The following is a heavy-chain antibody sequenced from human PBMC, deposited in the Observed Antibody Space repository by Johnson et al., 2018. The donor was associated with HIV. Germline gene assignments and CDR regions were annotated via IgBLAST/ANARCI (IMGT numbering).Heavy chain of an antibody. CDR2: ISYDGTNT. CDR1: GFTFSDSY. Sequence: QVQLVESGGGLIQPGGSLRLSCGASGFTFSDSYMNWIRQAPGKGLEWVAVISYDGTNTYYADSVRGRFTISRDNSKNTLYLQMNSQRAEDTAVYYCARDRCSSTSCIDAFDIWGQGTMVTVSS. D-gene: IGHD2-2*01. CDR3: ARDRCSSTSCIDAFDI. J-gene: IGHJ3*02. V-gene: IGHV3-30*03.